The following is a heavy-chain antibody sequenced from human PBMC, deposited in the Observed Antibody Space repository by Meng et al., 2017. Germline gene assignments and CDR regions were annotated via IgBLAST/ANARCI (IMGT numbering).Heavy chain of an antibody. D-gene: IGHD2-15*01. J-gene: IGHJ4*02. CDR2: IIPIFGTA. CDR1: GGTFSSYA. Sequence: SVQVSCKASGGTFSSYAISWVRQAPGQGLEWMGGIIPIFGTANYAQKLQGRVTITTDESTSTAYMELSSLRSEDTAVYYCARGTLVAATPEFDYWGQGTLVTVSS. CDR3: ARGTLVAATPEFDY. V-gene: IGHV1-69*05.